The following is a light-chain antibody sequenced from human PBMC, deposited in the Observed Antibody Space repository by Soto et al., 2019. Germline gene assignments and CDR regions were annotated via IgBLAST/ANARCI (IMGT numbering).Light chain of an antibody. CDR2: SNN. CDR3: AAWDDSLNGSYV. Sequence: QSVLTQPPSVSGAPGQRVTISCTGSSSNIGAGYDVHWYQQLPGTAPKLLIYSNNQRPSGVPDRFSGSKSGTSASLAISGLQSEDEADYYCAAWDDSLNGSYVFGTGTKVTV. J-gene: IGLJ1*01. CDR1: SSNIGAGYD. V-gene: IGLV1-44*01.